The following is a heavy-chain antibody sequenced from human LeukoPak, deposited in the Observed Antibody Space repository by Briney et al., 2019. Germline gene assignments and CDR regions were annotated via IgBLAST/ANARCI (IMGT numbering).Heavy chain of an antibody. CDR3: AKDYY. V-gene: IGHV3-43*02. CDR1: GFTFVDYP. J-gene: IGHJ4*02. Sequence: GGSLRLSCAASGFTFVDYPMHWVRQVPGKGLEWVSLISADGATTYYADSVKGRFTIYRDNSKTSLYLQMNSPRPEDTALYYCAKDYYWGQGTLVTVSS. CDR2: ISADGATT.